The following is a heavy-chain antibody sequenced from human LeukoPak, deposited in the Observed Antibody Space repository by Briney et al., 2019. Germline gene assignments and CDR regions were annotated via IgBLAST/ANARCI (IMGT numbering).Heavy chain of an antibody. V-gene: IGHV3-9*01. CDR2: ISWNGDIK. J-gene: IGHJ4*02. Sequence: GGSLRLSCAASGLTFDDYAMHWVRQAPGKGLEWVSGISWNGDIKGYADSVKVRFTISRDNAQNPLYLQINSLRPEDTAFYSCAKDRMGAYFTIPDYWGQGTLVTVSS. D-gene: IGHD2/OR15-2a*01. CDR1: GLTFDDYA. CDR3: AKDRMGAYFTIPDY.